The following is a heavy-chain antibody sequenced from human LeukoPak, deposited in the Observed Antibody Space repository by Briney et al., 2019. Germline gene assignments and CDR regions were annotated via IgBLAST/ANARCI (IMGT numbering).Heavy chain of an antibody. D-gene: IGHD6-13*01. J-gene: IGHJ3*02. Sequence: GASVKVSCKASGGTFSSYAISWVRQAPGQGLEWMGGIIPIFGTANYAQKFQGRVTITADKSTSTAYMELSSLRSEDTAVYYCAREEQQFHNAFDIWGQGTMVTVSS. CDR2: IIPIFGTA. CDR3: AREEQQFHNAFDI. V-gene: IGHV1-69*06. CDR1: GGTFSSYA.